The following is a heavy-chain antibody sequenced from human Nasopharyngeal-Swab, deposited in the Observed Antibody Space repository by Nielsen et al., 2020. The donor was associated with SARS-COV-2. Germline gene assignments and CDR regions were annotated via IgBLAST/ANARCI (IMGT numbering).Heavy chain of an antibody. Sequence: SVKVSCKASGGTFSSYGISWLRQAPGQGLEWMGMVIPMFDTSNYAQKFRDRATITADESTSTAYLEVNSLRSEDTAVYYCATDPAQDTNYGLDVWGQGTTVTVSS. V-gene: IGHV1-69*13. J-gene: IGHJ6*02. CDR3: ATDPAQDTNYGLDV. CDR1: GGTFSSYG. CDR2: VIPMFDTS.